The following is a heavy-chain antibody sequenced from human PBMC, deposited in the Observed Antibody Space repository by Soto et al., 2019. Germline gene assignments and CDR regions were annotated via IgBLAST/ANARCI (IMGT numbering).Heavy chain of an antibody. D-gene: IGHD3-22*01. J-gene: IGHJ3*02. CDR2: ISHSGAST. Sequence: GGPLRLTCAYYGLNFNNYAMNWVRPAPGKGLEWVSSISHSGASTYYADSVKGRFTVSRDNSKNTVYLQMNSLGAEDMALYYCAKDLTDYYDSGGYYGIDALDIWGQGKRVTVS. CDR3: AKDLTDYYDSGGYYGIDALDI. CDR1: GLNFNNYA. V-gene: IGHV3-23*01.